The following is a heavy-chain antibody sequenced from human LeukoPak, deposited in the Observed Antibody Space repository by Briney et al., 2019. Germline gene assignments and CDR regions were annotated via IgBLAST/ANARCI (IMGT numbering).Heavy chain of an antibody. CDR2: ISYGGKA. D-gene: IGHD5-12*01. J-gene: IGHJ4*02. V-gene: IGHV4-31*11. CDR3: ARAPVATPSEFDY. Sequence: SETLSLPCAVSGDSISSGGYWWSWIRQHPGKGPEWIGYISYGGKADYNPSLKSRVAISADTPKNQFSLKLSSTTAADTAVYYCARAPVATPSEFDYWGQGTLVTVSS. CDR1: GDSISSGGYW.